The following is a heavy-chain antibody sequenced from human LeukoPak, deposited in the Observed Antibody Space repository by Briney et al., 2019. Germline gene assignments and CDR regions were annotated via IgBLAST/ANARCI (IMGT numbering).Heavy chain of an antibody. D-gene: IGHD3-22*01. CDR2: ISSSGSTI. CDR1: GFTFSDYY. V-gene: IGHV3-11*04. J-gene: IGHJ3*02. Sequence: PGWSLRLSCAASGFTFSDYYMSWIRQAPGKGLEWVSYISSSGSTIYYADSVKGRFTISRDNAKNSLYLQMNSLRAEDTAVYYCARDFPSYYYDSSGYYDAFDIWGQGTMATVSS. CDR3: ARDFPSYYYDSSGYYDAFDI.